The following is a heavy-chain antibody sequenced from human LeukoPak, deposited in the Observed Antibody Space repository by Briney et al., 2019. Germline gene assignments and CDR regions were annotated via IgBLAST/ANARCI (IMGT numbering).Heavy chain of an antibody. CDR1: GGSISTYH. D-gene: IGHD3-16*01. J-gene: IGHJ3*02. CDR3: ARVLDLSERGLDAFDI. V-gene: IGHV4-59*01. Sequence: SETLSLTCTVSGGSISTYHWSWIRQPPGKGLEWIGYIYYSGSTNYNPSLKSRVTISVDTSKKQFSLKLSSATAADTAVYYCARVLDLSERGLDAFDIWGQGTMVTVSS. CDR2: IYYSGST.